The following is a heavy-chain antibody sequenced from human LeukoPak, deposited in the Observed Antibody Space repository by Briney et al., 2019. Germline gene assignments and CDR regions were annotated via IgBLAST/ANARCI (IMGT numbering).Heavy chain of an antibody. CDR1: GGSVTNNHYY. Sequence: SETLSLTCAVSGGSVTNNHYYWGWIRQPPGKGLEWIGSIYYTGSTYYNPSLKTRVTISMDTSKNQFSLKLTSVTATDTAVYYCARHWDYWGQGTLVTVSS. CDR2: IYYTGST. V-gene: IGHV4-39*01. J-gene: IGHJ4*02. CDR3: ARHWDY.